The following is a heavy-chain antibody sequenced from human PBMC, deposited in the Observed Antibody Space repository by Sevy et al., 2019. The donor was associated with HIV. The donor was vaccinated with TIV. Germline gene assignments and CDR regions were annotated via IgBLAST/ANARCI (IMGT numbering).Heavy chain of an antibody. D-gene: IGHD5-12*01. CDR3: ATGLSGYGLDY. CDR2: INWNGGST. V-gene: IGHV3-20*04. J-gene: IGHJ4*02. Sequence: GGSLRLSCAASGFVFEDYGMNWVRQAPGKGLDCVSGINWNGGSTGYADSVKGRFTISSDNAKNSLYLQMNSLRAEDTAVYYCATGLSGYGLDYWGQGTLVTVSS. CDR1: GFVFEDYG.